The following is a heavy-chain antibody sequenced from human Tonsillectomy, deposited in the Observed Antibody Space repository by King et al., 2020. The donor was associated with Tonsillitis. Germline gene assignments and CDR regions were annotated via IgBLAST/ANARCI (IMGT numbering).Heavy chain of an antibody. J-gene: IGHJ6*02. CDR1: GMTFDEYA. V-gene: IGHV3-9*01. Sequence: VQLVESGGGLVKPGRSLRLSCAVSGMTFDEYAMHWVRQSPGKGLEWVAGISWNSGFIEYADSVKGRFSISRDNANNSLFLQMHSLSSEDTALYYCTKGSSQRALGFYAMELGGQGTTVTVPS. CDR2: ISWNSGFI. CDR3: TKGSSQRALGFYAMEL.